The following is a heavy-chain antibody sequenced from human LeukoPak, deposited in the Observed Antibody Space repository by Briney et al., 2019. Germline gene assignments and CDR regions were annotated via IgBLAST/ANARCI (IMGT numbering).Heavy chain of an antibody. CDR2: INHSGST. CDR3: ARDSYYYDSSGYYRFDY. CDR1: GGSFSGYY. V-gene: IGHV4-34*01. Sequence: SETLSLTCAVYGGSFSGYYWSWIRQPPGKGLEWIGEINHSGSTNYNPSLKSRVTMSVDTSKNQFSLKLSSVTAADTAVYYCARDSYYYDSSGYYRFDYWGQGTLVTVSS. J-gene: IGHJ4*02. D-gene: IGHD3-22*01.